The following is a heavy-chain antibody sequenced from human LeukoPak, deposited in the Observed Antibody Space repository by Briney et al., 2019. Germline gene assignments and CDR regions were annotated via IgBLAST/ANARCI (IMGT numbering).Heavy chain of an antibody. V-gene: IGHV3-7*01. CDR2: IKTDGSEK. J-gene: IGHJ4*02. CDR1: GFTFSIYW. CDR3: ARALGHY. Sequence: GGSLRLSCAASGFTFSIYWMSWVRQAQGKGLEWVANIKTDGSEKRYVDSVKGRFTISRDNAKNTLYLQMNSLRAEDTAVYYCARALGHYWGQGTLVTVSS. D-gene: IGHD3-16*01.